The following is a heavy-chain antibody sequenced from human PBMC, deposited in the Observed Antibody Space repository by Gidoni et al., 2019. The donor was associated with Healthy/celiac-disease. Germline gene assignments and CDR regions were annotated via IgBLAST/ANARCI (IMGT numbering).Heavy chain of an antibody. J-gene: IGHJ6*02. V-gene: IGHV3-21*01. Sequence: EVQLVESGGGLVKPGGSLRLSCAASGFTFSSDSMNWVRQAPGKGLEWVSSISSSSSYIYYADSVKGRFTISRDNAKNSLYLQMNSLRAEDTAVYYCARASSYDFWSGYYTPYYYYGMDVWGQGTTVTVSS. CDR3: ARASSYDFWSGYYTPYYYYGMDV. D-gene: IGHD3-3*01. CDR1: GFTFSSDS. CDR2: ISSSSSYI.